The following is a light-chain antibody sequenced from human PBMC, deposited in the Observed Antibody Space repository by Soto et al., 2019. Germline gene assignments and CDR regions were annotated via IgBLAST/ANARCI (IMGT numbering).Light chain of an antibody. CDR1: SSDVGGYEF. J-gene: IGLJ1*01. CDR2: DVS. CDR3: SSYTSSGTYV. Sequence: QSALTQPASVSGSPGQSITISSTGTSSDVGGYEFVSWYQQHPDNAPKLIIYDVSDRPSGESSRFSGSKSANTASLTISGLQAEDEADYYCSSYTSSGTYVFGTGTKVTVL. V-gene: IGLV2-14*01.